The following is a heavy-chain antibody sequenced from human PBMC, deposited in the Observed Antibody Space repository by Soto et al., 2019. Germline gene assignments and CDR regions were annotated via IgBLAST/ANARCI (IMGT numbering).Heavy chain of an antibody. Sequence: QVQLVQSGAEVKKPGSSVNVSCKASGGTFSSYTISWVRQAPGQGLEWMGRIIPILGIANYAQKFQGRVTITADKSTSTAYMELSSLRSEDTDVYYCARNSYSGSWGNWGQGTLVTVSS. CDR3: ARNSYSGSWGN. J-gene: IGHJ4*02. CDR2: IIPILGIA. V-gene: IGHV1-69*02. CDR1: GGTFSSYT. D-gene: IGHD1-26*01.